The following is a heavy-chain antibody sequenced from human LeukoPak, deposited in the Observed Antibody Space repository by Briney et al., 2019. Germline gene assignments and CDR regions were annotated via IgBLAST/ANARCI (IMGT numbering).Heavy chain of an antibody. V-gene: IGHV3-23*01. CDR3: ARSSRYYCSSTSCYGFDY. Sequence: GGSLRLSCAASGFTFSSYGMSWVRQAPGKGLEWVSAISGSGGSTYYADSVKGRFTISRDNSKNTLYLQMNSLRAEDTAVYYCARSSRYYCSSTSCYGFDYWGQGTLVTVSS. J-gene: IGHJ4*02. CDR2: ISGSGGST. D-gene: IGHD2-2*01. CDR1: GFTFSSYG.